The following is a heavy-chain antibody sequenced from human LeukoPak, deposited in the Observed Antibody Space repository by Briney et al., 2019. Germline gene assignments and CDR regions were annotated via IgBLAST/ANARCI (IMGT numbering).Heavy chain of an antibody. J-gene: IGHJ4*02. V-gene: IGHV4-59*01. CDR1: GDSISRYY. D-gene: IGHD2-2*01. Sequence: NPSETLSLTCTVSGDSISRYYWSWIRQPPGKELEWIGYIYYSGTTNYNPSLKSRVTISVDTSRNQFSLNLSSVTAADTAVYYCARGSSIGFDYWGQGTLVTVSS. CDR3: ARGSSIGFDY. CDR2: IYYSGTT.